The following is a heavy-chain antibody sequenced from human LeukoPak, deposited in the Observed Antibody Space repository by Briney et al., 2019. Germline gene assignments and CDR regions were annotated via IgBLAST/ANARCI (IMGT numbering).Heavy chain of an antibody. Sequence: GGSLRLSCAASGFTFSSYGMHWVRQAPGKGLEWVAFIRYDGSNTYYADSVKGRFTISRDNSKNTLYLQMNSLRAEDTAVYYCAKDRAYYSDSSGYYLVRAYDYWGQGTLVTVSS. CDR2: IRYDGSNT. D-gene: IGHD3-22*01. CDR3: AKDRAYYSDSSGYYLVRAYDY. V-gene: IGHV3-30*02. J-gene: IGHJ4*02. CDR1: GFTFSSYG.